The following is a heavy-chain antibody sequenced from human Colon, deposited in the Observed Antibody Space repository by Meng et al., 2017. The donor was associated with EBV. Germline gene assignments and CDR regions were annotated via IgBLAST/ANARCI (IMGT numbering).Heavy chain of an antibody. J-gene: IGHJ4*02. V-gene: IGHV4-4*03. Sequence: QVQRLERGPGVVKPPGTLSLTCPVSGGSISSSHWWTWVRQPPGKGLEWIGEVYHTGSTKYNPSLKSRLTISVDKSKNQFSLNLTSVTAADTAVYYCARVWQSLTAFFDSWGQGTLVTVSS. CDR2: VYHTGST. CDR3: ARVWQSLTAFFDS. CDR1: GGSISSSHW. D-gene: IGHD2-21*01.